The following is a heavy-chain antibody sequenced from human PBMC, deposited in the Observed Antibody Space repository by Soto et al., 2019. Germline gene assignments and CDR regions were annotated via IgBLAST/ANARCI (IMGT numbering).Heavy chain of an antibody. V-gene: IGHV1-46*01. CDR1: GYTFTRYN. CDR3: ARAKYHYDSSGDFDY. D-gene: IGHD3-22*01. Sequence: ASVKVSCKASGYTFTRYNVHWVRQAPGQGLEWMAIINPSGGTTYYVQKLQGRVTMTTDTSTSTAYMELRSLRSDDTAVYYCARAKYHYDSSGDFDYWGQGTLVTVSS. J-gene: IGHJ4*02. CDR2: INPSGGTT.